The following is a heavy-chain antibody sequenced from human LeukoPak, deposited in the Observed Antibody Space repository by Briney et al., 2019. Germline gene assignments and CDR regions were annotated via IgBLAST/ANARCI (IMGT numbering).Heavy chain of an antibody. Sequence: GGSLRLSCAASGFTFSSYAMHWVRQAPGKGPVWVSRINNDGSGTTYADSVKGRFTISRDDAKNTLYLQMNSLRAEDTAVYYCVREGESTWSWGQGTLVTVSS. CDR2: INNDGSGT. D-gene: IGHD2-15*01. V-gene: IGHV3-74*01. CDR3: VREGESTWS. CDR1: GFTFSSYA. J-gene: IGHJ5*02.